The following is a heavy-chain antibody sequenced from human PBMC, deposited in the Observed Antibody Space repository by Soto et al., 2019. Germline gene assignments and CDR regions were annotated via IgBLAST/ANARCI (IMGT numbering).Heavy chain of an antibody. D-gene: IGHD3-22*01. CDR3: AKRYYYDSRPRKYFDY. V-gene: IGHV3-23*01. CDR2: VSGSGGTT. CDR1: GFTFSSYA. J-gene: IGHJ4*02. Sequence: EVQLLESGGGLVQPGGSVRLSCVASGFTFSSYAMSWVRQAPGKGLEWVSAVSGSGGTTYYADSVKGRFTISRDNSKNTVYLQMNSLRVEDTAVYYCAKRYYYDSRPRKYFDYWGQGTLVIVSS.